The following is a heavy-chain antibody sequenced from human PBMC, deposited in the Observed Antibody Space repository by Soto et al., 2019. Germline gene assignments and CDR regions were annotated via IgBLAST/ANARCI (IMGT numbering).Heavy chain of an antibody. CDR3: ARVLVVIIPVKAVNWFDP. V-gene: IGHV4-34*01. Sequence: PSETLSLTCAVYGGSFSGYYWSWIRQPPGKGLEWIGEINHSGSTNYNPSLKSRVTISVDTPKNQFSLKLSSVTAADTAVYYCARVLVVIIPVKAVNWFDPWGQGTLVTVSS. CDR2: INHSGST. J-gene: IGHJ5*02. CDR1: GGSFSGYY. D-gene: IGHD3-3*01.